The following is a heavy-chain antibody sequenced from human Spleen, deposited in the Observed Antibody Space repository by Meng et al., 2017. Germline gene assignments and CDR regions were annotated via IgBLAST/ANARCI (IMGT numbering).Heavy chain of an antibody. CDR3: AHILHYGDYYYFNS. V-gene: IGHV2-5*02. J-gene: IGHJ4*02. CDR1: GFSLRTRGVV. D-gene: IGHD4-17*01. Sequence: QITLKESGPTLVNPKQTPTLTCTFSGFSLRTRGVVLGWIRQPPGKALEWLAHIYWDDDKRYSPSLKSRLTITKDTSKNQVVLTMTNMDPVDTATFYCAHILHYGDYYYFNSWGQGTLVTVAS. CDR2: IYWDDDK.